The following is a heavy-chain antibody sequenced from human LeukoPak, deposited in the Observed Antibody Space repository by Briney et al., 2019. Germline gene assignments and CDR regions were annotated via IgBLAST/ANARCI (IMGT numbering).Heavy chain of an antibody. Sequence: ASVKVSCKASGYTFTSYYMHWVRQAPGQGLEWMGIINPSGGSTSYAQKFQGRVTMTRDTSTSTAYMELSSLRSEDPAVYYCGRDANTHYYDSSGYIGYWGQGTLVNVSS. D-gene: IGHD3-22*01. J-gene: IGHJ4*02. V-gene: IGHV1-46*01. CDR1: GYTFTSYY. CDR2: INPSGGST. CDR3: GRDANTHYYDSSGYIGY.